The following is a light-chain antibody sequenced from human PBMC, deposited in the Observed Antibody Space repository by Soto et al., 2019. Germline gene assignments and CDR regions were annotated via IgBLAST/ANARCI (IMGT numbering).Light chain of an antibody. CDR2: EVS. CDR3: SSYSSIGSLV. CDR1: SSDIGGYNY. J-gene: IGLJ1*01. V-gene: IGLV2-14*01. Sequence: QSALTQAASVSGAPGQSITISCTGTSSDIGGYNYVSWYQQHPGKAPKVIIYEVSNRPSGVSNRFSGSKSGNTASLTISGLQAEDEADYYSSSYSSIGSLVFGTGPKV.